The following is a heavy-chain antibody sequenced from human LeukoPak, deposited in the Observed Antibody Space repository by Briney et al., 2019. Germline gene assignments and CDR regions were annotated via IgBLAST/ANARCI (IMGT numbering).Heavy chain of an antibody. CDR3: AKGTTVTHDY. Sequence: PGGSLRLSCAASGFAFSSYGMHWVRQAPGKGLEWVAFIRYDGSNKYYADSVKGRFTISRDNSKNTLYLQMNSLRAEDTAVYYCAKGTTVTHDYWGQGTLVTVSS. CDR2: IRYDGSNK. CDR1: GFAFSSYG. V-gene: IGHV3-30*02. J-gene: IGHJ4*02. D-gene: IGHD4-17*01.